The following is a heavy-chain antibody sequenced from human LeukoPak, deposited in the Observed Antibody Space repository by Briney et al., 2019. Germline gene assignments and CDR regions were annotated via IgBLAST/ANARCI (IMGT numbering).Heavy chain of an antibody. D-gene: IGHD3-9*01. CDR1: GGTFSSYA. V-gene: IGHV1-69*13. Sequence: GASVKVSCKASGGTFSSYAISWVRQAPGQGLEWMGGIITIFGTANYAQKFQGRVTITADESTSTAYMELSSLRSEDTAVYYCAGDRYYDILTGYYWVFDYWGQGTLVTVSS. CDR3: AGDRYYDILTGYYWVFDY. J-gene: IGHJ4*02. CDR2: IITIFGTA.